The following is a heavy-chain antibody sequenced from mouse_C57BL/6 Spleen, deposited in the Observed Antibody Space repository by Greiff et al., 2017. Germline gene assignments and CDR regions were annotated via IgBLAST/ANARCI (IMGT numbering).Heavy chain of an antibody. CDR3: ARGDDYLFDY. D-gene: IGHD2-4*01. J-gene: IGHJ2*01. CDR2: IYPSDSET. CDR1: GYTFTSYW. Sequence: VQLQQPGAELVRPGSSVKLSCKASGYTFTSYWMDWVKQRPGQGLEWIGNIYPSDSETHYNQKFKDKATLTVDKSSITAYMQLSSLTSEDSAVYYCARGDDYLFDYWGQGTTLTVSS. V-gene: IGHV1-61*01.